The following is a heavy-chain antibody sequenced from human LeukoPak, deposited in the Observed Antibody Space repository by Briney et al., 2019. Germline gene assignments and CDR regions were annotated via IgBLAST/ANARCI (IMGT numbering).Heavy chain of an antibody. Sequence: PGGSLRLSCAASGFTFSSYAMSWVRQAPGKGLEWVSAISGSGGSTYYVDSVKGRFTISRDNSKNTLYLQMNSLRAEDTAVYYCAKEEQWLVLAGYFDYWGQGTLVTVSS. CDR1: GFTFSSYA. CDR2: ISGSGGST. V-gene: IGHV3-23*01. CDR3: AKEEQWLVLAGYFDY. D-gene: IGHD6-19*01. J-gene: IGHJ4*02.